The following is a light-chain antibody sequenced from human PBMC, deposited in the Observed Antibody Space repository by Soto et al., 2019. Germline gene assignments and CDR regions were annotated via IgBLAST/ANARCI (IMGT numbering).Light chain of an antibody. V-gene: IGKV3-20*01. CDR1: LSISSN. J-gene: IGKJ1*01. CDR2: GAS. Sequence: EIVMTQSPATLSVSPGERATISCRAGLSISSNLAWYQQKPGQAPRLLIYGASSRATGIPDRFSGSGSGTDFTLTISRLEPEDFAVYYCQQYGSSPRTFGQGTKVDIK. CDR3: QQYGSSPRT.